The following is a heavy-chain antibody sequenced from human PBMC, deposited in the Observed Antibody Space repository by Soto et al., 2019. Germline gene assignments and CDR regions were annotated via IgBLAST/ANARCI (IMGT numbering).Heavy chain of an antibody. D-gene: IGHD6-19*01. J-gene: IGHJ3*02. Sequence: GGSLRLSCAASGFTFSNYWMHWVRQAPGEGLVWVSRISNDGSTTNYADSVKGRFAISRDSAKNTLFLQMNSLRAEDTAVYYCARGTSAWRNALDIWGQGTMVTVSS. CDR3: ARGTSAWRNALDI. CDR1: GFTFSNYW. V-gene: IGHV3-74*01. CDR2: ISNDGSTT.